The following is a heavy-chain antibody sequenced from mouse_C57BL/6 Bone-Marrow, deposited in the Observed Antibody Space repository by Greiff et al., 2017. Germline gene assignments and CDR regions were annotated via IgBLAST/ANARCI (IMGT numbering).Heavy chain of an antibody. V-gene: IGHV1-19*01. J-gene: IGHJ4*01. Sequence: VQLQQSGPVLVKPGASVKMSCKASGYTFPDYYMNWVKQSHGKSLEWIGVINPYNGGTSYNQKFKGKATLTVDKSSSTAYMELNSLTSEDSAVYYCAREADYPYAMDYWGQGTSVTVSS. CDR2: INPYNGGT. D-gene: IGHD2-4*01. CDR3: AREADYPYAMDY. CDR1: GYTFPDYY.